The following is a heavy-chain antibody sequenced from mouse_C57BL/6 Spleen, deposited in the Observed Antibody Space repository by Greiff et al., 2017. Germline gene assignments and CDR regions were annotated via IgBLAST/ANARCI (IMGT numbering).Heavy chain of an antibody. CDR3: GRSGNYDAMDY. Sequence: QVQLQQSGAELAGPGASVTLSCKASGYTFTDHIMSWVKKRPGQGLEWIGGIYPVSCETNYNQKFMGKATLSVDRSSSTVYMVLNSLTSEDRAVYYCGRSGNYDAMDYWGQGTSVTVSS. CDR2: IYPVSCET. V-gene: IGHV1-11*01. D-gene: IGHD2-1*01. CDR1: GYTFTDHI. J-gene: IGHJ4*01.